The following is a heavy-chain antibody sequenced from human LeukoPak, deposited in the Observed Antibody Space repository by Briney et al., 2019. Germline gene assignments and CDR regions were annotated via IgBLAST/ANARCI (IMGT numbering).Heavy chain of an antibody. CDR3: ARDRYSSGWYGAFDI. Sequence: GGSLRLSCAASGFTFSSYSMNWVRQAPGKGLEWVSYISSSSSVIYYADSVKGRFTISRDNDKNSLSLQMNSLRGEDTAVYYCARDRYSSGWYGAFDIWAKGQWSPSL. CDR2: ISSSSSVI. J-gene: IGHJ3*02. D-gene: IGHD6-19*01. CDR1: GFTFSSYS. V-gene: IGHV3-48*01.